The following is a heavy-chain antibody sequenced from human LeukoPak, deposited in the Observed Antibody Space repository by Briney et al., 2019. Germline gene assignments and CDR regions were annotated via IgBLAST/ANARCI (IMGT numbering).Heavy chain of an antibody. CDR2: ISSSGSTI. CDR1: GFTFSSYE. V-gene: IGHV3-48*03. J-gene: IGHJ4*02. D-gene: IGHD3-22*01. CDR3: ARDNYDSSGPYYFDY. Sequence: GGSLRLSCAASGFTFSSYEMTWVRQSPGKGLEWVSYISSSGSTIYYADSVKGRFTISRDNARNSLYLQMNSLRAEDTAVYYCARDNYDSSGPYYFDYWGQGTLVTVSS.